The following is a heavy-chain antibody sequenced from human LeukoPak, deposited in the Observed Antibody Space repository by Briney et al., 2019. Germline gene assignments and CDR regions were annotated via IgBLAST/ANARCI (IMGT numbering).Heavy chain of an antibody. J-gene: IGHJ6*02. D-gene: IGHD2-2*02. CDR3: ARNNIVVVPAAIEAALDYYYYGMDV. CDR2: IYHSGST. V-gene: IGHV4-30-4*01. CDR1: GGSVSSGDYY. Sequence: SETLSLTCTVSGGSVSSGDYYWSWIRQPPGKGLEWIGYIYHSGSTYYNPSLKSRVTISVDTSKNQFSLKLSSVTAADTAVYYCARNNIVVVPAAIEAALDYYYYGMDVWGQGTTVTVSS.